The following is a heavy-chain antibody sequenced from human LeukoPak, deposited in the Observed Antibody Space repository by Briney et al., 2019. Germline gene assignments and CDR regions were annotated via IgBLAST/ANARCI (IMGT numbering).Heavy chain of an antibody. CDR3: ARDRPPYYYGMDV. Sequence: GGSLRLFCAASGFTFDEYAMYWVRQAPGKGLEWVSGITWNSAAIGYADSVKGRFTISRDNAKNSLYLQMNSLRAEDTAVYYCARDRPPYYYGMDVWGQGTTVTVSS. CDR1: GFTFDEYA. J-gene: IGHJ6*02. V-gene: IGHV3-9*01. CDR2: ITWNSAAI.